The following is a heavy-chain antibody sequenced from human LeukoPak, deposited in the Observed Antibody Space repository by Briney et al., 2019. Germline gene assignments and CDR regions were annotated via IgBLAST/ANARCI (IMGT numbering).Heavy chain of an antibody. D-gene: IGHD6-19*01. CDR3: ARVLVRGWYQGDAFDI. J-gene: IGHJ3*02. V-gene: IGHV3-11*04. CDR1: GFTFSDYY. CDR2: ISSSGSTI. Sequence: PGGSLRLSCAASGFTFSDYYMSWIRQAPGKGLEWVSYISSSGSTIYYADSVKGRFTISRDNAKNSLYLQMNSLRAEDTAVYYCARVLVRGWYQGDAFDIWGQGTMVTVSS.